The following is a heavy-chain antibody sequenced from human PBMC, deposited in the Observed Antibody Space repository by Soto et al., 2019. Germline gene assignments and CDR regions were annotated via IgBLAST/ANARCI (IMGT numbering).Heavy chain of an antibody. CDR3: VRAACGDCYGYGY. D-gene: IGHD5-18*01. J-gene: IGHJ4*02. Sequence: GGSLRLSCAASGFTFSDYAMNWVRQAPGKGLEWVSYVTSTSSTIHYAESVKGRFTISRDNAKNSLSLQMNSLRDEDTAVYYCVRAACGDCYGYGYWGQGTLVTVSS. CDR1: GFTFSDYA. CDR2: VTSTSSTI. V-gene: IGHV3-48*02.